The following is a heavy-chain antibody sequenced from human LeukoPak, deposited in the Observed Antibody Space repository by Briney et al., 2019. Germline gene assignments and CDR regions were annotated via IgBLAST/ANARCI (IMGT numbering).Heavy chain of an antibody. D-gene: IGHD6-19*01. Sequence: GGSLRLSCAASGFTFSSYSMNRVRQAPGKGLEWVSSISSSSSYIYYADSVKGRFTISRDNAKNSLYLQMNSLRAEDTAVYYCARVAVAGSNLGWFDPWGQGTLVTVSS. J-gene: IGHJ5*02. CDR2: ISSSSSYI. CDR1: GFTFSSYS. CDR3: ARVAVAGSNLGWFDP. V-gene: IGHV3-21*01.